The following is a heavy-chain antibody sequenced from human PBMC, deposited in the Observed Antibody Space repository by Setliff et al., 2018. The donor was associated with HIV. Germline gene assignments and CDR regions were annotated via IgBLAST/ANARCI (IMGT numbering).Heavy chain of an antibody. CDR1: GGPISTGGYF. CDR2: IYVTRST. Sequence: SETLSLTCTVSGGPISTGGYFWTWIRQSPGKRLEWIGRIYVTRSTKYNPSLKSRVTMSIQPSKNQFSLTLTSVTAADTAVYYCARGVDPENNSGYSDYWGQGTLVTVSS. D-gene: IGHD1-26*01. V-gene: IGHV4-61*02. J-gene: IGHJ4*01. CDR3: ARGVDPENNSGYSDY.